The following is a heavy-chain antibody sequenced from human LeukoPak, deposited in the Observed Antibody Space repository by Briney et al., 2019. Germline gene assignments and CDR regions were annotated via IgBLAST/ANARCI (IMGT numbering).Heavy chain of an antibody. Sequence: GGSLRLSCAASGFTFSSYWMSWVRQAPGKGLEWVANIKQDGSEKYYVDSVKGRFTISRDNAKNSLYLQMNSLRAEDTAVCYCARDFRGSHTIDFDYWSQGTLVTVSS. CDR1: GFTFSSYW. CDR2: IKQDGSEK. J-gene: IGHJ4*02. CDR3: ARDFRGSHTIDFDY. D-gene: IGHD1-26*01. V-gene: IGHV3-7*01.